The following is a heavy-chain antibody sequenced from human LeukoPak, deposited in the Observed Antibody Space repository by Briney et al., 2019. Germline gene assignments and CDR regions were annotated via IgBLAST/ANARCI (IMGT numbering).Heavy chain of an antibody. J-gene: IGHJ3*02. CDR3: VRSDGVRVFDS. D-gene: IGHD5-24*01. V-gene: IGHV4-39*07. CDR1: GDSISTDSYY. CDR2: VYYTGST. Sequence: SETLSLTCTVSGDSISTDSYYWGWIRQPPGKELEWLASVYYTGSTHYNPSLKSRVTISVDTSKNQFSLKVTFVTAADTAVYYCVRSDGVRVFDSWGQGTIVTVSS.